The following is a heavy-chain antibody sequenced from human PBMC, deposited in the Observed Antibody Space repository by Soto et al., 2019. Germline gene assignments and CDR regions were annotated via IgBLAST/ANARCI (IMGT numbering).Heavy chain of an antibody. CDR1: GFTFSSYG. D-gene: IGHD6-19*01. V-gene: IGHV3-30*18. Sequence: GGSLRLSCAASGFTFSSYGMHWVRQAPGKGLEWVAVISYDGSNKYYADSVKGRFTISRDNSKNTLYLQMNSLRAEDTAVYYCAKDHSSGWSPESWGQGTLVTVSS. CDR2: ISYDGSNK. J-gene: IGHJ4*02. CDR3: AKDHSSGWSPES.